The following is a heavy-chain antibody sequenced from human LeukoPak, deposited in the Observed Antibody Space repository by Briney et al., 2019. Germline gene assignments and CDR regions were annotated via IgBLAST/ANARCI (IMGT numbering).Heavy chain of an antibody. J-gene: IGHJ4*02. CDR2: IYTSGST. CDR1: GGSFSSYY. CDR3: AKTTGRGTVDPGTSGYITF. Sequence: SETLSLTCTVSGGSFSSYYWSWIRQPPGKGLEWIGYIYTSGSTNYNPSLKSRVTISVDTSKNQFSLKMSSVTAADTAVYYCAKTTGRGTVDPGTSGYITFWGQGTLVTVSS. D-gene: IGHD1-26*01. V-gene: IGHV4-4*09.